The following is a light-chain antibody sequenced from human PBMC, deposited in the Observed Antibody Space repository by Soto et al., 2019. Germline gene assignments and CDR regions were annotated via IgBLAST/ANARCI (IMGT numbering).Light chain of an antibody. V-gene: IGKV1-39*01. CDR2: AAS. Sequence: DIQMTQSPSSRSASVGDRVTITCRASQSISSYLNWYQQKPGKAPKLLIYAASSLQSGVPSRFSGTGSATDFTLSISSLQPEDFATYYCQQSYSTPPLTFGGGTKVEIK. CDR1: QSISSY. J-gene: IGKJ4*01. CDR3: QQSYSTPPLT.